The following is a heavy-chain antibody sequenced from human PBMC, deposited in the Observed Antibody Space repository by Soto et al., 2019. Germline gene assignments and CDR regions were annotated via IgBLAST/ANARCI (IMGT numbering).Heavy chain of an antibody. CDR2: ISSSSSTL. Sequence: EVQLVESGGGLVQPGGSLRLSCAASGFTFSSYSMNWVRQAPGKGLEWVSYISSSSSTLYYADSVKGRFTISRDNAKNSLYLQMNSLRDEDTAVYYCARDRGLVGAHWYFDLWGRGTLVTVSS. J-gene: IGHJ2*01. D-gene: IGHD1-26*01. V-gene: IGHV3-48*02. CDR1: GFTFSSYS. CDR3: ARDRGLVGAHWYFDL.